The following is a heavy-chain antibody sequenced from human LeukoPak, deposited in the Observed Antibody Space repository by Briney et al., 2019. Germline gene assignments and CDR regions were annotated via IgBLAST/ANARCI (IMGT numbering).Heavy chain of an antibody. Sequence: SETLSLTCTVSGGSISSGSYYWSWIRQPAGKGLEWIGRIYTSGSTNYNPSLKSRVTISVDTSKNQSSLKLSSVTAADTAVYYCARVQWLVRGVWFDPWGQGTLVTVSS. D-gene: IGHD6-19*01. CDR2: IYTSGST. CDR1: GGSISSGSYY. V-gene: IGHV4-61*02. CDR3: ARVQWLVRGVWFDP. J-gene: IGHJ5*02.